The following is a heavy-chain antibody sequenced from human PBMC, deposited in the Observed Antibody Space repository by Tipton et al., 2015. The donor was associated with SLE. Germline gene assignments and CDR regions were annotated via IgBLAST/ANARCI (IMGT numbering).Heavy chain of an antibody. J-gene: IGHJ4*02. D-gene: IGHD6-6*01. V-gene: IGHV3-30-3*01. CDR1: GFTFSSYA. Sequence: RSLRLSCAASGFTFSSYAMHWVRQAPGKGLEWVAVISYDGSNKYYADSVKGRFTISRDNSKNTLYLQMNSLRAEDTAVYYCARDLVSYWGQGTLVTVSS. CDR3: ARDLVSY. CDR2: ISYDGSNK.